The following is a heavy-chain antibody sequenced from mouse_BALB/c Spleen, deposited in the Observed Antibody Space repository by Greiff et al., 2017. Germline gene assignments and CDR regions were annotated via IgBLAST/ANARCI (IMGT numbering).Heavy chain of an antibody. CDR2: IDPYNGGT. D-gene: IGHD2-3*01. Sequence: EVQGVESAAELARPGASVKVSCKASGYAFTSYNMYWVKQSHGKSLEWIGYIDPYNGGTSYNQKFKGKATLTVDKSSSTAYMHLNSLTSEDSAVYYCARYGTMMYYFDYWGQGTTLTVSS. V-gene: IGHV1S135*01. CDR3: ARYGTMMYYFDY. J-gene: IGHJ2*01. CDR1: GYAFTSYN.